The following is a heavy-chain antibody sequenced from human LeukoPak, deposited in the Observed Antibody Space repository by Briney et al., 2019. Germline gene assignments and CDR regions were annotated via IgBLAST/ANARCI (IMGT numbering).Heavy chain of an antibody. CDR2: ISSGSSYI. CDR1: GFTFSSYS. Sequence: GGSLRLSCVVSGFTFSSYSMNWVRQAPGKGLEWVSSISSGSSYIYYADSVKGRLTISRDNAKNSLYLQMSSLRAEDTAVYYCSRDTSMYYYDSSGQSDNFDYWGQGTLVAVSS. CDR3: SRDTSMYYYDSSGQSDNFDY. D-gene: IGHD3-22*01. J-gene: IGHJ4*02. V-gene: IGHV3-21*01.